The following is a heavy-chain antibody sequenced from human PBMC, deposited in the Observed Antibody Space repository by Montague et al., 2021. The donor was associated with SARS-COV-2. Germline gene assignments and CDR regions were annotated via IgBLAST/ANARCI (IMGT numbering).Heavy chain of an antibody. CDR2: IFHSGRT. CDR1: GGSIDSFY. CDR3: ARGGYYDNTGYYSDYYYNMDV. D-gene: IGHD3-22*01. J-gene: IGHJ6*02. Sequence: SETLSLTCTLSGGSIDSFYWSWIRRPPGKGLEWIGCIFHSGRTYXNPSLKSRVSMSVDTSKNQVSLRLSSQTAADTAVYYCARGGYYDNTGYYSDYYYNMDVWGQGTTVTVSS. V-gene: IGHV4-59*01.